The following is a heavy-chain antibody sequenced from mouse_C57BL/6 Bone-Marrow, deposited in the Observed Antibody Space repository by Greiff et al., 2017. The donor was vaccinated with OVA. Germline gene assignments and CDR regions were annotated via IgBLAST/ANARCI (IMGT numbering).Heavy chain of an antibody. Sequence: VQLQQSGPVLVKPGASVKMSCKASGYTFTDYYMNWVKQSHGKSLEWIGVINPYNGGTSYNQKFKGKATLTVDKSSSTAYMELNSLTSEDSAVYYCARRGIYYDYDGAMDYWGQGTSVTVSS. CDR3: ARRGIYYDYDGAMDY. CDR2: INPYNGGT. CDR1: GYTFTDYY. J-gene: IGHJ4*01. V-gene: IGHV1-19*01. D-gene: IGHD2-4*01.